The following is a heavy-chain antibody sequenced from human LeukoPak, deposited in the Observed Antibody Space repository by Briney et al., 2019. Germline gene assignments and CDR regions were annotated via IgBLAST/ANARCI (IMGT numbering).Heavy chain of an antibody. CDR3: ARGIVVVPAANSGHAFDI. Sequence: NPSETLSLTCTVSGYSISSGYYWGWIRQPPGKGLEWIGSIYHSGSTYYNPSLKSRVTISVDTSKNQFSLKLSSVTAADTAVYYCARGIVVVPAANSGHAFDIWGQGTMVTVSS. V-gene: IGHV4-38-2*02. CDR2: IYHSGST. CDR1: GYSISSGYY. D-gene: IGHD2-2*01. J-gene: IGHJ3*02.